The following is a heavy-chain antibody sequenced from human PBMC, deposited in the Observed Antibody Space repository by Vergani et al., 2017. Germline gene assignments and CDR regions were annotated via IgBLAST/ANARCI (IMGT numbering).Heavy chain of an antibody. Sequence: QVQLVQSGAEVKKPGSSVKVSCKASGGTFSSYAISWVRQAPGQGLEWMGRIIPILGIANYAQKFQGRVTITADKSTSTAYMELSSLRSEDTAVYYCARSFYVGAMPLWYFDLWGRGTLVTVSS. V-gene: IGHV1-69*04. J-gene: IGHJ2*01. CDR1: GGTFSSYA. CDR3: ARSFYVGAMPLWYFDL. D-gene: IGHD1-26*01. CDR2: IIPILGIA.